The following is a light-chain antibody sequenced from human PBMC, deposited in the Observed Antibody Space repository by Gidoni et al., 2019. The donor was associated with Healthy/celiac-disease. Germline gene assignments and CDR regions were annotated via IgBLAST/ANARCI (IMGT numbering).Light chain of an antibody. CDR3: QQSRGT. V-gene: IGKV1-39*01. CDR1: QSISSY. Sequence: DIQMTQSPSSLAASVGDRVTIPCRASQSISSYLNWYHQKPGKAPKLLIYAASSLQSGVPSRFSGSGSGTDFTLTISSLQPEDFATYYCQQSRGTFGQGTKVEIK. J-gene: IGKJ1*01. CDR2: AAS.